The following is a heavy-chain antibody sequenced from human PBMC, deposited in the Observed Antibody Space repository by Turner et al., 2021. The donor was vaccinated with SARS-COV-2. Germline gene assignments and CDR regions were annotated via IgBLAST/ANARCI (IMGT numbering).Heavy chain of an antibody. J-gene: IGHJ4*02. CDR3: ATGYAYCGGDCSIDY. Sequence: QVQLVQSGAEVKKPGASVKVSCKVSGYTLIELSMHWVRQAPGKGLEWMGGFDPEDAETIYAQKFQGRVTMTEYTSTDTAYMELSSLRSEDTAVYYCATGYAYCGGDCSIDYWGQGTLVTVSS. CDR1: GYTLIELS. CDR2: FDPEDAET. D-gene: IGHD2-21*02. V-gene: IGHV1-24*01.